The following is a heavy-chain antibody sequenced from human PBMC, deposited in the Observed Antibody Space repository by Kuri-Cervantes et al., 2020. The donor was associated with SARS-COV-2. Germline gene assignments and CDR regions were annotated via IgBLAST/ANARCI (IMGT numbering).Heavy chain of an antibody. Sequence: SVKVSCKASGGTFSSYAISWVRQAPGQGLEWMGGIIPIFGTANYAQKFQGRVTITTDESTSTAYMELSSLRSEDTAVYYCAKDKWELLFQPLDAFDIWGQGTMVTVSS. CDR3: AKDKWELLFQPLDAFDI. J-gene: IGHJ3*02. D-gene: IGHD1-26*01. CDR2: IIPIFGTA. CDR1: GGTFSSYA. V-gene: IGHV1-69*05.